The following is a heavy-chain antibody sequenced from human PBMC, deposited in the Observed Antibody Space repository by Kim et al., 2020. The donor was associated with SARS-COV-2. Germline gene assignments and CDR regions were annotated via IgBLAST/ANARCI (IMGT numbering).Heavy chain of an antibody. CDR3: ARVERVGIYDYVWGSYGSGFRSFPDY. CDR1: GFTFSDHY. V-gene: IGHV3-72*01. CDR2: TRNKANSYTT. D-gene: IGHD3-16*01. J-gene: IGHJ4*02. Sequence: GGSLRLSCAASGFTFSDHYMDWVRQAPGKGLEWVGRTRNKANSYTTEYAASVKGRFTISRDDSKNSLYLQMNSLKTEDTAVYYCARVERVGIYDYVWGSYGSGFRSFPDYWGQGTLVTVSS.